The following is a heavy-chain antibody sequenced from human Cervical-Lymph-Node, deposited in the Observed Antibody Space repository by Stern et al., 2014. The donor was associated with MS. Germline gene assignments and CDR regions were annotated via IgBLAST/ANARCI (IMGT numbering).Heavy chain of an antibody. CDR3: ARGRGIALRPDY. D-gene: IGHD6-13*01. Sequence: VQLVQSGAELKKPGESLRISCKGSGYSLTNTWIGWGRQMPGKGLEWKGIIYPGDSETRYSPSFHGQVTISADKSINTAYLQWSSLKASDTAMYYCARGRGIALRPDYWGQGTLVTVSS. CDR1: GYSLTNTW. V-gene: IGHV5-51*03. J-gene: IGHJ4*02. CDR2: IYPGDSET.